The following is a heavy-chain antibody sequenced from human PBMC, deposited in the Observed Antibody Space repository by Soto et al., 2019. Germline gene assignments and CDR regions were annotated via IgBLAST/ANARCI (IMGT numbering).Heavy chain of an antibody. CDR3: ATXPAASNWFDP. CDR2: IDHSGST. Sequence: SSGAPSPTRAVYGGAFSGYYWGWVRQPPGKGLEWIGEIDHSGSTNYNPSLKSRVTISVDTSKNQFSLKLSSVTAADTAVYYCATXPAASNWFDPWGQGTLVTVSS. D-gene: IGHD2-2*01. J-gene: IGHJ5*02. CDR1: GGAFSGYY. V-gene: IGHV4-34*01.